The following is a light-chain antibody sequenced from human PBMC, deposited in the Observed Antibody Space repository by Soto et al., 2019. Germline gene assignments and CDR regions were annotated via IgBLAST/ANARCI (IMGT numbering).Light chain of an antibody. CDR3: QQYFEWPPMT. CDR1: ETVATN. CDR2: GAS. J-gene: IGKJ1*01. V-gene: IGKV3-15*01. Sequence: EVVMTQSPATLSVSPGERATLSCRASETVATNLAWYQQKPGQAPRLLISGASTRAAGISDRFRGSGSGTEFTLTISRLLSEDSAIYYCQQYFEWPPMTFGQGTKVEI.